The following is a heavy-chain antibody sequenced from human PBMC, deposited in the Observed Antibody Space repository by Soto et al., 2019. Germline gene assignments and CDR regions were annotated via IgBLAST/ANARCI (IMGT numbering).Heavy chain of an antibody. CDR2: IYYSGST. J-gene: IGHJ4*02. CDR1: GGSISSGGYY. Sequence: SETLSLTCTVSGGSISSGGYYWSWIRQHPGKGLEWIGYIYYSGSTYYNPSLKSRVTISVDTSKNQFSLKLSSVTAADTAVYYCARDSILSGYEGGYWGQGTLVTVSS. D-gene: IGHD5-12*01. CDR3: ARDSILSGYEGGY. V-gene: IGHV4-31*03.